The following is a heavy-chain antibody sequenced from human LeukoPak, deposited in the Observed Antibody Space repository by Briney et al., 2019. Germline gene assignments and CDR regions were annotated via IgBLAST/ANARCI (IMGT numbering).Heavy chain of an antibody. CDR2: IYTSGST. CDR1: GGSISSGSYY. D-gene: IGHD3-22*01. Sequence: SQTLSLTCTVSGGSISSGSYYRSWIRQPAGKGLEWIGRIYTSGSTNYNPSLKSRVTISVDTSKNQFSLKLSSVTAADTAVYYCARVLGYYDSSGYYYGYFDYWGQGTLVTVSS. CDR3: ARVLGYYDSSGYYYGYFDY. V-gene: IGHV4-61*02. J-gene: IGHJ4*02.